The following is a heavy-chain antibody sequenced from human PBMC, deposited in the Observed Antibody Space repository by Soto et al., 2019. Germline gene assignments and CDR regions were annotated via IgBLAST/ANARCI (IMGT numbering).Heavy chain of an antibody. Sequence: QVQLVQSGAEVKKPGSSVKVSCKASGGTFSSYAISWVRQAPGQGLEWMGGIIPIFGTANYAQKVQGRVTITADESTITAYMELSRMRSEDTAVYYCARGCGSDRCTYYYAYWGQGTLVTVSS. CDR3: ARGCGSDRCTYYYAY. J-gene: IGHJ4*02. CDR1: GGTFSSYA. V-gene: IGHV1-69*01. D-gene: IGHD3-22*01. CDR2: IIPIFGTA.